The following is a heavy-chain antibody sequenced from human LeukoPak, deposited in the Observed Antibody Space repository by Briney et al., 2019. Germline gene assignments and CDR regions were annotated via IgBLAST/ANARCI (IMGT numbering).Heavy chain of an antibody. V-gene: IGHV4-31*03. CDR3: AREATLLRKQWLAY. CDR2: IYYSGST. J-gene: IGHJ4*02. Sequence: PSQTLSLTCTVSGGSISSGGYYWSWIRQHPGKGLEWIGYIYYSGSTYYNPSLKSRVTISVDTSKNQFSLKLSSVTAADTAVYYCAREATLLRKQWLAYWGQGSLVTVSS. D-gene: IGHD6-19*01. CDR1: GGSISSGGYY.